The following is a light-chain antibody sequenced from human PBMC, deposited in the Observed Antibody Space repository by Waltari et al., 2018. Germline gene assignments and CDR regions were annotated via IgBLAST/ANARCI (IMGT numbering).Light chain of an antibody. Sequence: QSALTQPASVSGSPGQSITISCTGTSSDVWTYSLVSWYQQHPGKAPKLMIFEGSKRPSGVSDRFSGSKSDNTASLTISGLQAEDEADYYCCSYAGSTTFVVFGGGTKLTVL. V-gene: IGLV2-23*03. CDR1: SSDVWTYSL. J-gene: IGLJ2*01. CDR3: CSYAGSTTFVV. CDR2: EGS.